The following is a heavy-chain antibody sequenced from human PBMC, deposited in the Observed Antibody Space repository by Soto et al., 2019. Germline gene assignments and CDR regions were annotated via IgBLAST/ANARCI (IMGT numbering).Heavy chain of an antibody. CDR2: ITGGGGST. CDR3: AKDSGHD. J-gene: IGHJ4*02. CDR1: GFTFSNYA. V-gene: IGHV3-23*01. D-gene: IGHD5-12*01. Sequence: VQLLESGGGLIQPGGSLRLSCAASGFTFSNYAMSWVRQAPGKGLEWVSVITGGGGSTYYGDSVKGRFTISRDNSKNTLYLQMNSLRAEDTAVYYCAKDSGHDWGQGTLVTVSS.